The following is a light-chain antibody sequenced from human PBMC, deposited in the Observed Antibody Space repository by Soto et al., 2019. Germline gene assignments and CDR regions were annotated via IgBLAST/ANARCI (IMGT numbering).Light chain of an antibody. CDR3: QQYNNYPT. J-gene: IGKJ1*01. CDR1: QSITTW. CDR2: DAS. Sequence: DIQMTQSPSTLSASEGDRVTITCRASQSITTWLAWYQQEPGKAPNLLIYDASTLQSGVPSRFSGSGSGTAFTLTISTLQPDDFATYFCQQYNNYPTFGLGTKVEVK. V-gene: IGKV1-5*01.